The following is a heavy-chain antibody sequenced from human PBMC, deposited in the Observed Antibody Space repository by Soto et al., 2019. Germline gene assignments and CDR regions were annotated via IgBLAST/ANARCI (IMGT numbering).Heavy chain of an antibody. J-gene: IGHJ4*02. CDR2: IWYDGSNK. V-gene: IGHV3-33*01. Sequence: GGSLRLSCAASGFTFSSYGMHWVRQAPGKGLEWVAVIWYDGSNKYYADSVKGRFTISRDNSKNTLYLQMNSLRAEDTAVYYCARDLGGDWYYFDYWGQGTLVTVSS. D-gene: IGHD2-21*02. CDR3: ARDLGGDWYYFDY. CDR1: GFTFSSYG.